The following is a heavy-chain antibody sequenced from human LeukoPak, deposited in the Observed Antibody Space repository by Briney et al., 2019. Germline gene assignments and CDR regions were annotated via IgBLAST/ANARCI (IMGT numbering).Heavy chain of an antibody. V-gene: IGHV1-69*13. Sequence: SVKVSCKASGGTFSSYAISWVRQAPGQGLEWMGGIIPIFGTANYAQKFQGRVTITADESTSTAYMELSSLRSEDTAVYYCARWGSVVVIAIDSYYFDYWGQGTLVTVSS. J-gene: IGHJ4*02. CDR1: GGTFSSYA. D-gene: IGHD2-21*01. CDR3: ARWGSVVVIAIDSYYFDY. CDR2: IIPIFGTA.